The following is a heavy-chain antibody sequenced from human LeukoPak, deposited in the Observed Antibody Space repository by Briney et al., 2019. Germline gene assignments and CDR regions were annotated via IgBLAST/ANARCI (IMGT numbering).Heavy chain of an antibody. CDR2: ISSSSSYI. D-gene: IGHD3-22*01. V-gene: IGHV3-21*01. J-gene: IGHJ4*02. CDR3: ARDRVDYYDSSGYPDY. Sequence: GGSLRLSCAASGFTFSSYSVNWVRQAPGKGLEWVSSISSSSSYIYYADSVKGRFTISRDNAKNSLHLQMNSLRAEDTAVYYCARDRVDYYDSSGYPDYWGQGTLVTVSS. CDR1: GFTFSSYS.